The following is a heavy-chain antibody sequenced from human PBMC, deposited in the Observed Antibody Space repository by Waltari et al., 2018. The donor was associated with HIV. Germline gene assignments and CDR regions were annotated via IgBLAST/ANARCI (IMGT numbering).Heavy chain of an antibody. Sequence: PLAESVGDLVLPGRSLLFSCTASAFALVDSAMRWFRQAPGKGLEWVGFIRSKAYGGTTEYAASVKGRFTISRDDSKSIAYLQMNSLKTEDTAVYYCTRDGLYYDFWSGYPGYWGQGTLVTVSS. CDR1: AFALVDSA. J-gene: IGHJ4*02. D-gene: IGHD3-3*01. V-gene: IGHV3-49*03. CDR2: IRSKAYGGTT. CDR3: TRDGLYYDFWSGYPGY.